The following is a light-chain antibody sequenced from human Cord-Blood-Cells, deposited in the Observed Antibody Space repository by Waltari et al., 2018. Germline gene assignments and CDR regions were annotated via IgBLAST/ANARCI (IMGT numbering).Light chain of an antibody. V-gene: IGLV2-14*03. CDR1: SSDVGGYNY. J-gene: IGLJ3*02. CDR3: SSYTSSSTLV. Sequence: QSALTQPASVSGSPGQSITISCTGTSSDVGGYNYVSWYQQHPGKAPKLRIYVVSNRPSGVANRCSDSKSGNTASLTISGLQAEDEADYYCSSYTSSSTLVFGGGTKLTVL. CDR2: VVS.